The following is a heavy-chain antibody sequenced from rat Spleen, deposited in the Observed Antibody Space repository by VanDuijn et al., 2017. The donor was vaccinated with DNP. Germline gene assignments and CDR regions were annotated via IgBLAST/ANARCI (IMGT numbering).Heavy chain of an antibody. D-gene: IGHD5-1*01. Sequence: EVQLVESGGGLVQPGRSLKLSCAASGFTFSSLAMAWVRPAPKKGLEWVATLTSGGSNTYYPDSVKGRFTISRDNAKSTLYLQMDSLRSEDTATYYCAKDLTGSWYFDFWGPGTMVTVSS. V-gene: IGHV5-25*01. CDR3: AKDLTGSWYFDF. CDR1: GFTFSSLA. J-gene: IGHJ1*01. CDR2: LTSGGSNT.